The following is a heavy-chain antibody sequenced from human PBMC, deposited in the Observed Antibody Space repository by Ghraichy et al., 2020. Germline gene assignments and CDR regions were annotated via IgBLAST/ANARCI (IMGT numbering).Heavy chain of an antibody. Sequence: SETLSLTCAVYGGSFSGYYWSWIRQPPGKGLEWIGEINHSGSTNYNPSLKSRVTISVDTSKNQFSLKLSSVTAADTAVYYCASRPLSRGGELGDYFDYWGQGTLVTVSS. CDR1: GGSFSGYY. J-gene: IGHJ4*02. V-gene: IGHV4-34*01. CDR2: INHSGST. CDR3: ASRPLSRGGELGDYFDY. D-gene: IGHD1-26*01.